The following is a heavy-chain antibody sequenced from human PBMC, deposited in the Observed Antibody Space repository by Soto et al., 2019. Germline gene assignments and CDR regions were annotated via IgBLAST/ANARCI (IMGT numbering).Heavy chain of an antibody. Sequence: PGGSLRLSCAASGFTFSSYAMSWVRQAPGKGLEWVAVIWYYGSNRFYADSVKGRFTISRDNAKNSLYLQMNSLRAEDTAVYYCGGDRWFGDPGYYYYYGMDVWGQGTTVTVSS. D-gene: IGHD3-10*01. CDR3: GGDRWFGDPGYYYYYGMDV. CDR2: IWYYGSNR. J-gene: IGHJ6*02. CDR1: GFTFSSYA. V-gene: IGHV3-33*08.